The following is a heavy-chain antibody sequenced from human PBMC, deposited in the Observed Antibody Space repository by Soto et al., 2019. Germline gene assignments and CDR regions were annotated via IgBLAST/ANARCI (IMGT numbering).Heavy chain of an antibody. J-gene: IGHJ4*02. CDR3: ARDEGYCTSASCYTRLDY. D-gene: IGHD2-2*02. Sequence: GSLRLSSAASGXSFSRYGMNWVRQAPGKGLEWVANIKQDESEKYYVDSVKGRFTISRDNVKNSLYLQMNSLRAEDTAVYYCARDEGYCTSASCYTRLDYWGRGALVTVSS. CDR1: GXSFSRYG. CDR2: IKQDESEK. V-gene: IGHV3-7*03.